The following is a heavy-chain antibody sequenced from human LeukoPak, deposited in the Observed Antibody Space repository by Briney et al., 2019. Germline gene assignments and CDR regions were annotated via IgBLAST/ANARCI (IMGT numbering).Heavy chain of an antibody. V-gene: IGHV4-39*07. J-gene: IGHJ3*02. D-gene: IGHD3-22*01. CDR3: ARWSKSITMIVVVSLPVDAFDI. Sequence: KSSETLSLTCTVSGGSISSSSYYWGWIRQPPGKGLEWIGSIYYSGSTYYNPSLKSRVTISVDTSKNQFSLKLSSVTAADTAVYYCARWSKSITMIVVVSLPVDAFDIWGQGTMVTVSS. CDR1: GGSISSSSYY. CDR2: IYYSGST.